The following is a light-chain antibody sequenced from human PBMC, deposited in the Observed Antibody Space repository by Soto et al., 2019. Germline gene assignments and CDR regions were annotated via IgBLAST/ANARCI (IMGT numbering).Light chain of an antibody. V-gene: IGLV2-14*01. Sequence: QSALTQPASVSGSPGQSITISCTGTNSDVGNYDYVSWYQQHPGKAPKLMIFDVTSRPSGVSNRFSGSKSGNTASLTISGLPAEDEADYYCPSYTTSNTLVVFGGGTKLTVL. CDR1: NSDVGNYDY. CDR2: DVT. J-gene: IGLJ2*01. CDR3: PSYTTSNTLVV.